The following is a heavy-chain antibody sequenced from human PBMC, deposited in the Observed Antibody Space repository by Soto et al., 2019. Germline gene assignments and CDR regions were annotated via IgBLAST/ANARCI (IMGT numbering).Heavy chain of an antibody. V-gene: IGHV3-23*01. CDR1: GFTFSSYA. J-gene: IGHJ6*02. CDR3: AKDLGVGDRAYYYYGMDV. D-gene: IGHD3-16*01. Sequence: GGSLRLSCAASGFTFSSYAMSWVRQAPGKGLEWVSAISGSGGSTYYAASVKGLFPIYSDNSKNTLYLQMNSLRAEDTAVYYCAKDLGVGDRAYYYYGMDVWGQGTTVTVSS. CDR2: ISGSGGST.